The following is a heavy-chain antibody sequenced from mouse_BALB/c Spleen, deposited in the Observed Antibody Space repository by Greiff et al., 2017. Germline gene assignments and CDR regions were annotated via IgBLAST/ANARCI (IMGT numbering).Heavy chain of an antibody. CDR1: GFNIKDTY. V-gene: IGHV14-3*02. CDR3: AIYYGYDWYFDV. Sequence: VQLKQSGAELVKPGASVKLSCTASGFNIKDTYMHWVKQRPEQGLEWIGRIDPANGNTKYDPKFQGKATITADTSSNTAYLQLSSLTSEDTAVYYCAIYYGYDWYFDVWGAGTTVTVSS. D-gene: IGHD2-2*01. CDR2: IDPANGNT. J-gene: IGHJ1*01.